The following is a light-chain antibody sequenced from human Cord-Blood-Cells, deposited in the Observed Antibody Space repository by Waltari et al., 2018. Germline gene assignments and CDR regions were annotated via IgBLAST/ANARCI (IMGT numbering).Light chain of an antibody. V-gene: IGKV3-15*01. CDR3: QQYNNWTYT. J-gene: IGKJ2*01. Sequence: IVLTQPPATPSVSPGERATLACRASQSVSCHLAWYQQKPGQALRLLIYGASTRATGIPARFSGSGSGPECTLTISSMQSEEFAVYYWQQYNNWTYTFGQGTKLEIK. CDR2: GAS. CDR1: QSVSCH.